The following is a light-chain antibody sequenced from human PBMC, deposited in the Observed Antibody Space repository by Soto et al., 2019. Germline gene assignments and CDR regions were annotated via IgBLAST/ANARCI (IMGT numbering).Light chain of an antibody. Sequence: EIVLTQSPATLSVSPGERATLSCRASQGVSSNLAWYQQKPGQGPRLLIYGASTRATGIPARFSGSGSGTEFTLNLSSLRPEDFALYYCQQYNNWPPRGTFGQGTKVEFK. J-gene: IGKJ1*01. V-gene: IGKV3-15*01. CDR3: QQYNNWPPRGT. CDR1: QGVSSN. CDR2: GAS.